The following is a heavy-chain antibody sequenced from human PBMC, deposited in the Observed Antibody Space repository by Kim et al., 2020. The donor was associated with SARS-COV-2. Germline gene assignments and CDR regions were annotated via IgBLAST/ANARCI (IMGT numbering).Heavy chain of an antibody. D-gene: IGHD5-12*01. J-gene: IGHJ4*02. CDR3: APLGGGGYLIDY. Sequence: GYADSVKGRFTISRDNAKNSLYLQMNSLRAEDTALYYCAPLGGGGYLIDYWGQGTLVTVSS. V-gene: IGHV3-9*01.